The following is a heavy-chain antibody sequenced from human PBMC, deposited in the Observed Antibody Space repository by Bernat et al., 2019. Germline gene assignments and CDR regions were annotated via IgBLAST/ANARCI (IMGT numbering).Heavy chain of an antibody. CDR3: ARASLLEWLADYYYMDV. CDR1: GFTFSSYG. D-gene: IGHD3-3*01. J-gene: IGHJ6*03. CDR2: IWYDGSNK. Sequence: QVQLVESGGGVVQPGRSLRLSCAASGFTFSSYGMHWVRQAPGKGLEWVAVIWYDGSNKYYADSVKGRFTISRDNSKNTLYLQMNSLRAEDTAVYYCARASLLEWLADYYYMDVWGKGTTVTVSS. V-gene: IGHV3-33*01.